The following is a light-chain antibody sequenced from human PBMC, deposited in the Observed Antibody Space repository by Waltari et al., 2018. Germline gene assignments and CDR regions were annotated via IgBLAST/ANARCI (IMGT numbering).Light chain of an antibody. V-gene: IGLV2-11*01. Sequence: QSALPQPRSLSGSPGQSVTISRTGTSSDVGNYNYVSWYQQHPDKAPKLLIYDVSKRPPGVPDRLSGSQSRNAASLTIFGLQAEDEADYGCCSLAGSYSWVFGGGTKLTVL. CDR3: CSLAGSYSWV. CDR2: DVS. CDR1: SSDVGNYNY. J-gene: IGLJ3*02.